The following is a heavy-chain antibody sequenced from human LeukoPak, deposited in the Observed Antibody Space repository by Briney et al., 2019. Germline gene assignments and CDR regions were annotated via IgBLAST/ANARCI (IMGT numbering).Heavy chain of an antibody. Sequence: ASVTVSCKASGYTFTSYDINWVRQATGQGLEWMGIINPSGGSTSYAQKFQGRVTMTRDTSTSTVYMELSSLRSEDTAVYYCARDLGGYGSGSYYMDVWGKGTTVTVSS. CDR2: INPSGGST. J-gene: IGHJ6*03. D-gene: IGHD3-10*01. V-gene: IGHV1-46*01. CDR1: GYTFTSYD. CDR3: ARDLGGYGSGSYYMDV.